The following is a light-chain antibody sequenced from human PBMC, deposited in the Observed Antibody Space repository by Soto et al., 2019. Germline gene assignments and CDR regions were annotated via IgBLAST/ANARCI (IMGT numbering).Light chain of an antibody. CDR3: QQYGSSPPSST. J-gene: IGKJ1*01. CDR1: QSVSSSY. Sequence: EMVMTQSPGTLSLSPWERATLSCRASQSVSSSYLAWYQQKPGQAPRLLIYGASNRATDIPDRFSGRGSGTNFTLTISRLEPEDFAVYYCQQYGSSPPSSTFGQGTRWIS. CDR2: GAS. V-gene: IGKV3-20*01.